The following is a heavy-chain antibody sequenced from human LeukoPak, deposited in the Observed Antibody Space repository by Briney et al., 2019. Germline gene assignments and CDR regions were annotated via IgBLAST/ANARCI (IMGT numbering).Heavy chain of an antibody. Sequence: GGSLRLSCAASGFTFSSYSMNWVRQAPGKGLEWVSSISSSSSYIYYADSVKGRFTISRDNSKNTLYLQMNSLRAEDTAVYYCARDLFGVAIPAGAFDIWGQGTMVTVSS. V-gene: IGHV3-21*01. J-gene: IGHJ3*02. D-gene: IGHD3-3*01. CDR3: ARDLFGVAIPAGAFDI. CDR1: GFTFSSYS. CDR2: ISSSSSYI.